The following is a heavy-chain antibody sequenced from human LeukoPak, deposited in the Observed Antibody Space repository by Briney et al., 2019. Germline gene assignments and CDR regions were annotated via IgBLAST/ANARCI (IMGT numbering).Heavy chain of an antibody. D-gene: IGHD3-10*01. V-gene: IGHV5-51*01. CDR3: VKGVSGTYFGMDV. J-gene: IGHJ6*02. CDR2: IYPGDSDT. Sequence: GESLNISCKGSGYSFTSYWIGWVRQMPGKGLEWMGIIYPGDSDTRYSPSFQGQVTISADKSINTAYLQWSSLVASDTAIYYCVKGVSGTYFGMDVWGQGTTVTVSS. CDR1: GYSFTSYW.